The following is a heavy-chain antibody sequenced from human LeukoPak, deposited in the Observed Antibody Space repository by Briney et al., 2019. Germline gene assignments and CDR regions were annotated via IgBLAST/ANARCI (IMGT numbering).Heavy chain of an antibody. CDR2: ISGSGGST. CDR3: AKDRAYYFGSGTLGWFDP. CDR1: GFTFSSYA. V-gene: IGHV3-23*01. Sequence: GGSLRLSCAASGFTFSSYAMSWVRQAPGKGLEWVSAISGSGGSTYYADSVKGWFTISRDNSKNTLYLQMNSLRAGDTAVYYCAKDRAYYFGSGTLGWFDPWGQGTLVTVSS. J-gene: IGHJ5*02. D-gene: IGHD3-10*01.